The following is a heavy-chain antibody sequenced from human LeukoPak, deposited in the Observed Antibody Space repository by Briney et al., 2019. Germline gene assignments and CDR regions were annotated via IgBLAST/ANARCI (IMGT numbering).Heavy chain of an antibody. V-gene: IGHV3-7*05. CDR3: ARDHLGGMDV. CDR1: GFTFSSYW. Sequence: GGSLRLSCAASGFTFSSYWMNWVRQAPGKGLEWVANIKQDGSEKDYVDSVKGRFTISRDNAKNSLHLQMKSLRAEDTAVYYCARDHLGGMDVWGQGTTVTVSS. CDR2: IKQDGSEK. J-gene: IGHJ6*02. D-gene: IGHD3-16*01.